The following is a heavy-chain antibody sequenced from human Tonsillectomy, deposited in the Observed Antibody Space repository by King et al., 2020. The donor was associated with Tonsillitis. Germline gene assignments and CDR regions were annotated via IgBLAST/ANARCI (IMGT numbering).Heavy chain of an antibody. Sequence: VQLVQSGAEVKKPGESLKISCKSSGYSFSTYWIAWVRQMPGKGLEWVGIIYPGDSDTRYSPSFQGRVTVSADKCISTAYLQWSSLKASDSAMYYCARLPTGGYYYMDAWGKGTTVTVSS. J-gene: IGHJ6*03. D-gene: IGHD3-16*01. CDR2: IYPGDSDT. CDR1: GYSFSTYW. CDR3: ARLPTGGYYYMDA. V-gene: IGHV5-51*01.